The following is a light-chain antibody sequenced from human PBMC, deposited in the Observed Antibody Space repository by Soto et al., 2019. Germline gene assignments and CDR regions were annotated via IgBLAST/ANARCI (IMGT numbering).Light chain of an antibody. V-gene: IGLV2-14*01. CDR1: SSDVGGYNY. CDR2: EVN. CDR3: SSYTTTKNCV. J-gene: IGLJ1*01. Sequence: QSALTQPASVSGSPGQSITISCTGTSSDVGGYNYVSWYQQQAGKAPKLLIYEVNYRPSGVSDRFSGSKYGTTASLTISGLQAEDEADYHCSSYTTTKNCVFGTGTKLTVL.